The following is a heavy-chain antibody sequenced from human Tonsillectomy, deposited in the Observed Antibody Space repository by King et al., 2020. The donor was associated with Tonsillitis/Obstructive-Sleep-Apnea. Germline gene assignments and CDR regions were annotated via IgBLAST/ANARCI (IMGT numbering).Heavy chain of an antibody. CDR2: ISWNSGSI. CDR3: AKAFIKWQLLKSAFDI. CDR1: GFTFDDYA. Sequence: VQLVESGGGLVQPGRSLRLSCAASGFTFDDYAMHWVRQAPGKGLEWVSGISWNSGSIGYADSVKGRFTISRDNAKNSLYLQMNSLRAEDTALYYCAKAFIKWQLLKSAFDIWGQGTMVTVSS. V-gene: IGHV3-9*01. D-gene: IGHD1-26*01. J-gene: IGHJ3*02.